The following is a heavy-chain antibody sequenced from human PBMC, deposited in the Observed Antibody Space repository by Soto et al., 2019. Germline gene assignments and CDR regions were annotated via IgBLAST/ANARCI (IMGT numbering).Heavy chain of an antibody. J-gene: IGHJ4*02. D-gene: IGHD1-1*01. CDR2: ISGSGGST. V-gene: IGHV3-23*01. CDR3: ATGPVGSTLQLYYFDF. Sequence: PGGSLRLSCAVSGLTFSSYAMSWVRQGPGKGLEWVSTISGSGGSTYYADSVKGRFTISRDNSRDTLCLQMNNLRAEDTAVYYCATGPVGSTLQLYYFDFWGQGPLVTVSS. CDR1: GLTFSSYA.